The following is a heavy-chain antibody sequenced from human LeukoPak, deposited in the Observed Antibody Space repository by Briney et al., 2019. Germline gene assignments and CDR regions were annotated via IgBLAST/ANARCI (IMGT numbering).Heavy chain of an antibody. J-gene: IGHJ4*02. CDR2: ISSASGSI. V-gene: IGHV3-48*04. CDR1: GFTFSPYW. CDR3: ARLPAYCSSTSCYYDY. D-gene: IGHD2-2*01. Sequence: GGSLRLSCVASGFTFSPYWMTWVRQAPGKGLEWVSYISSASGSIYYADSVKGRFTISRDNAKNSLFLQMNSLRAEDTAVYYCARLPAYCSSTSCYYDYWGQGTLVTVSS.